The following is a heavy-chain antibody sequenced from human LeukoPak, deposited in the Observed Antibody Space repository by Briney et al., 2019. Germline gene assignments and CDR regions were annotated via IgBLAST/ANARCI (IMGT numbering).Heavy chain of an antibody. CDR2: IGSDNKP. V-gene: IGHV3-23*05. CDR1: GFTFSAYA. CDR3: ARNEYETLDY. D-gene: IGHD2/OR15-2a*01. Sequence: PGGSLRLSCEASGFTFSAYAMTWVRQAPGKGLEWVSSIGSDNKPHYSESVKGRFTISRDNSKNTLYLQMNSLRAEDTALYYCARNEYETLDYWGQGTLVTVSS. J-gene: IGHJ4*02.